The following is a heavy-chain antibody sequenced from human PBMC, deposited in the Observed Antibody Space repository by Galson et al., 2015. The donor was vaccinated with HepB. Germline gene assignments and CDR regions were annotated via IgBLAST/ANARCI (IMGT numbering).Heavy chain of an antibody. D-gene: IGHD4/OR15-4a*01. CDR2: ISTNGATI. J-gene: IGHJ3*02. Sequence: SLRLSCAASKSTFSSYTMNWVRQTPGKGLQWVSYISTNGATIHYADSVKGRFTIARDNAKNTMWLQMNSLRAEDTAVYYCATAKFGSGAYWTFDIWGQGTLVTVSS. CDR1: KSTFSSYT. V-gene: IGHV3-48*04. CDR3: ATAKFGSGAYWTFDI.